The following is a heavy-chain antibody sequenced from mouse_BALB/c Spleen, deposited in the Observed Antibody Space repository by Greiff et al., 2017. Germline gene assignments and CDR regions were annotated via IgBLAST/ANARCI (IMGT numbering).Heavy chain of an antibody. V-gene: IGHV3-6*02. CDR3: ARGGHYYGSRAMDY. Sequence: VQLKESGPGLVKPSQSLSLTCSVTGYSITSGYYWNWIRQFPGNKLEWMGYISYDGSNNYNPSLKNRISITRDTSKNQFFLKLNSVTTEDTATYDCARGGHYYGSRAMDYWGQGTSVTVSS. J-gene: IGHJ4*01. CDR2: ISYDGSN. CDR1: GYSITSGYY. D-gene: IGHD1-2*01.